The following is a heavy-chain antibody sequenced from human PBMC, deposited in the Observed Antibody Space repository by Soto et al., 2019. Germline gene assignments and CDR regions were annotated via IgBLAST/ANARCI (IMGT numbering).Heavy chain of an antibody. CDR3: AHASISPYYYYGMDV. J-gene: IGHJ6*02. D-gene: IGHD1-20*01. V-gene: IGHV2-5*02. Sequence: QITLKESGPTLVKPTQTLTLTCTFSGFSLSTSGVGVGWIRQPPGKALEWLAVIYWDDDRRYSPSLKSRLTTPXXXPXXQVVLTMTNMDPLDTGTYYCAHASISPYYYYGMDVWGQGTTVTVSS. CDR2: IYWDDDR. CDR1: GFSLSTSGVG.